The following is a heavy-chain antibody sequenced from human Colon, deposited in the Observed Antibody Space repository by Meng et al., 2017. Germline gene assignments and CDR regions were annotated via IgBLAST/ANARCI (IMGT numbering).Heavy chain of an antibody. V-gene: IGHV3-53*01. Sequence: GGSLRLSCAASGFTVSSNYMSWVRQAPGKGLEWVSVIYSGGSTYYADPVKGRFTISRDNSKNTLYLQINSLRAEDTAVYYCARDLGRSNWNHGPLGYWGQGTLVTVSS. D-gene: IGHD1-14*01. J-gene: IGHJ4*02. CDR3: ARDLGRSNWNHGPLGY. CDR1: GFTVSSNY. CDR2: IYSGGST.